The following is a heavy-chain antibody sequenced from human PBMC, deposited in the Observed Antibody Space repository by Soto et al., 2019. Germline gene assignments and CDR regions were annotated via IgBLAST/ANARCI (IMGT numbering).Heavy chain of an antibody. CDR1: GGSISSGGYF. D-gene: IGHD2-15*01. CDR2: IYYTGGS. J-gene: IGHJ6*02. V-gene: IGHV4-31*03. Sequence: TLSLTCTVSGGSISSGGYFWSWTRQHPGKGLEWIGYIYYTGGSYYNPSLKSRVTISVDTSKNQLSLKLSSVTAADTAVYYCARGNGSGGSCSPYYGMDVWGQGTTVTVSS. CDR3: ARGNGSGGSCSPYYGMDV.